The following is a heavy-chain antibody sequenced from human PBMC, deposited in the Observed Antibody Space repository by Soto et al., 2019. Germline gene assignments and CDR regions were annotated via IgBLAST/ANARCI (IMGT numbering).Heavy chain of an antibody. D-gene: IGHD5-12*01. CDR3: AKGYSGYDYALDY. CDR1: GFTFSNYD. CDR2: ITSGGGST. J-gene: IGHJ4*02. V-gene: IGHV3-23*01. Sequence: EVQLLESGGGLVQPGGSLRLSCAASGFTFSNYDMSWVRQAPGKGLEWVLGITSGGGSTFYADSVKGRFTISRDNSMNTLYLQMNSLRAEDTAVYYCAKGYSGYDYALDYWGQGTLVTVSS.